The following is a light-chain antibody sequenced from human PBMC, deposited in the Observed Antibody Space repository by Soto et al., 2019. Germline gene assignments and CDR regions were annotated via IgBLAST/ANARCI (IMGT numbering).Light chain of an antibody. CDR1: SSDVGGYDS. Sequence: QSALTQPASVSGSPGQSLTLSCTGTSSDVGGYDSVSWYQHHPGKAPRLMIYDVSNRPSGISNRFSASKSGNTASLTISGLQAEDEANYYCSSYTSSSSVVFGGGTKVTVL. J-gene: IGLJ2*01. CDR2: DVS. V-gene: IGLV2-14*03. CDR3: SSYTSSSSVV.